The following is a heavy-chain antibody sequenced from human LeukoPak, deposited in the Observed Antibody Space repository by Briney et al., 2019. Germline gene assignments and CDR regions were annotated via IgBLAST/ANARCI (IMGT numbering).Heavy chain of an antibody. J-gene: IGHJ5*02. V-gene: IGHV1-69*05. CDR3: ARGYYYGSETYWHTNWFDP. CDR2: IIPMFGTA. Sequence: SVKVSCKASGGTFSSYAISWVRQAPGQGLEWMGGIIPMFGTANYAQKFQGRVTITTDESTSTGYMEMSSLRSEDTAVYYCARGYYYGSETYWHTNWFDPWGQGTPVTVSS. CDR1: GGTFSSYA. D-gene: IGHD3-10*01.